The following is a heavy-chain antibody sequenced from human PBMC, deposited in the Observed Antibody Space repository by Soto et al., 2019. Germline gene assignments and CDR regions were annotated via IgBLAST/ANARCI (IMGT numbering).Heavy chain of an antibody. CDR3: ARGEMGYTYGPIQYYHYAMGV. V-gene: IGHV1-69*12. CDR1: RGALSSYA. CDR2: IIPIFNIA. J-gene: IGHJ6*02. D-gene: IGHD5-18*01. Sequence: QVQLVQSGTEVKNPGSSVKVSCKTSRGALSSYAMNWVRQAPGQGLEWMGGIIPIFNIAHYAQKFQGRVTISADESTSTAYMELRSLTSEDTAVYFCARGEMGYTYGPIQYYHYAMGVWGQGNTVIVSS.